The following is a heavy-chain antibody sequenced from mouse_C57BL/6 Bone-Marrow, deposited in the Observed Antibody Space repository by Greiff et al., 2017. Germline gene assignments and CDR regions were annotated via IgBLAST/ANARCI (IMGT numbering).Heavy chain of an antibody. V-gene: IGHV1-26*01. CDR1: GYTFTDYY. D-gene: IGHD1-1*01. CDR2: INPNNGGT. Sequence: EVQLQQSGPELVKPGASVKISCKASGYTFTDYYMNWVKQSHGKSLEWIGDINPNNGGTSYNQKLKGKATLTVDKSSSTAYMELRSLTSGDSAVYYCARDDYGSSWYFDYWGQGTSLTVSS. J-gene: IGHJ2*03. CDR3: ARDDYGSSWYFDY.